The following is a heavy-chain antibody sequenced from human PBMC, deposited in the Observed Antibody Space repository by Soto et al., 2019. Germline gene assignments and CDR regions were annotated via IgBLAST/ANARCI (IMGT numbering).Heavy chain of an antibody. J-gene: IGHJ4*02. CDR1: GYTFTSYA. CDR2: INAGNGNT. D-gene: IGHD1-26*01. V-gene: IGHV1-3*01. CDR3: ARDLGVGAAADY. Sequence: QVQLVQSGAEVKKPGASVKVSCKASGYTFTSYAMHWVRQAPGQRLEWMGWINAGNGNTKYSQKFQGRVTITRDPSASTAYMELSSLRSEDTAVYYCARDLGVGAAADYWGQGTLVTASS.